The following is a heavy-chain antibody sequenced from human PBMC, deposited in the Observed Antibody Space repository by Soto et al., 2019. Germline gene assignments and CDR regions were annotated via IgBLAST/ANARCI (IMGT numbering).Heavy chain of an antibody. V-gene: IGHV4-4*02. CDR1: GGSLSSSNW. CDR3: VHHGGDPYYHDF. J-gene: IGHJ4*01. CDR2: IFYSGST. Sequence: SETLSLTCAVSGGSLSSSNWWCWVRQPPGKALEWLGEIFYSGSTKYNPSLNSRVTISADQSKKNLSLRLSSVTAADTAVYYCVHHGGDPYYHDFWGQGMLVSVS. D-gene: IGHD4-17*01.